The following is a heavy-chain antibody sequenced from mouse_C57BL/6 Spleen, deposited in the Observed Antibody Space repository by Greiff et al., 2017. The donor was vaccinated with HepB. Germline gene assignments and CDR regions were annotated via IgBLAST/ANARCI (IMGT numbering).Heavy chain of an antibody. J-gene: IGHJ4*01. CDR3: ARRGGRADAMDY. V-gene: IGHV1-54*01. CDR1: GYAFTNYL. D-gene: IGHD3-3*01. Sequence: VQLQQSGAELVRPGTSVKVSCKASGYAFTNYLIEWVKQRPGQGLEWIGVINPGSGGTNYNEKFKGKATLTADKSSSTAYMQLSSLTSEDSAVYFCARRGGRADAMDYLGQGTSVTVSS. CDR2: INPGSGGT.